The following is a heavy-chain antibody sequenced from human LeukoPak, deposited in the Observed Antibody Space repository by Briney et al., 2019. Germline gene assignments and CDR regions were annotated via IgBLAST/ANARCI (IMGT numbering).Heavy chain of an antibody. CDR1: GGSISSSSYY. J-gene: IGHJ4*02. CDR2: IYYRGST. CDR3: ARRNSGLDY. D-gene: IGHD3-10*01. Sequence: NPSETLSLTCTVSGGSISSSSYYWDWIRQPPGKGLEWIGSIYYRGSTYYNASLKSRVTISVDTSKNQFSLKLNSVTAADTAVYYCARRNSGLDYWGQGTLVTVSS. V-gene: IGHV4-39*01.